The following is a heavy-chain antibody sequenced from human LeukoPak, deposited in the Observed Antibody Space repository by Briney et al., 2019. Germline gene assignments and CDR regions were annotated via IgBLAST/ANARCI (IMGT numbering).Heavy chain of an antibody. Sequence: SETLSLTCTVSGGSISSYYWSWIRQPAGKGLEWIGRIYTSGSTNYNPSLKSRVTMSVDTSKNQFSLKLSSVTAADTAVYYCARGLQTEHYYDSNGYYNYFDYWGQGTLVTVSS. CDR3: ARGLQTEHYYDSNGYYNYFDY. CDR2: IYTSGST. CDR1: GGSISSYY. V-gene: IGHV4-4*07. D-gene: IGHD3-22*01. J-gene: IGHJ4*02.